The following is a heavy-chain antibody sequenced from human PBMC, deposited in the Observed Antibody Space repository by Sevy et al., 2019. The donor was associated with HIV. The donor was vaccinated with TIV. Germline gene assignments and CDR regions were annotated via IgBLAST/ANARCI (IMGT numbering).Heavy chain of an antibody. V-gene: IGHV1-2*02. CDR2: INPNSGDT. D-gene: IGHD3-3*01. CDR1: ADTFTAYY. CDR3: ARDGRIFGGRGWIDP. J-gene: IGHJ5*02. Sequence: ASVKVSCKASADTFTAYYMHWVRQAPGQGLEWMGWINPNSGDTSYAQKFQGRVTMTTDTSISTAYMDLTRLGSDDTAVYYCARDGRIFGGRGWIDPWGQGTLVTVSS.